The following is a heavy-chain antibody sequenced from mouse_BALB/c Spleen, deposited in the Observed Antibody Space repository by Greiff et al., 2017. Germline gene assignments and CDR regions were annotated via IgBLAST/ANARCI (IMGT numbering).Heavy chain of an antibody. CDR3: ARGKDFDY. Sequence: EVKLVESGGGLVQPGGSLKLSCAASGFTFSSYGMSWVRQTPDKRLELVATINSNGGSTYYPDSVKGRFTISRDNAKNTLYLQMSSLKSEDTAMYYCARGKDFDYWGQGTTLTVSS. J-gene: IGHJ2*01. V-gene: IGHV5-6-3*01. CDR2: INSNGGST. CDR1: GFTFSSYG.